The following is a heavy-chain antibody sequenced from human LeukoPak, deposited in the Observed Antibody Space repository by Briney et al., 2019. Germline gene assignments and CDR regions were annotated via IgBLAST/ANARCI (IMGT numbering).Heavy chain of an antibody. CDR3: AKDLGVVVTAPDY. CDR2: ISGSGGST. CDR1: GFTFSSYA. Sequence: GGSLRLSCAASGFTFSSYAMSWVRQAPGKGLEWVSAISGSGGSTYYADSVKGRFTTSRDNSKNTLYLQMNSLGAEDTAEYYCAKDLGVVVTAPDYWGQGTLVTVSS. D-gene: IGHD2-21*02. J-gene: IGHJ4*02. V-gene: IGHV3-23*01.